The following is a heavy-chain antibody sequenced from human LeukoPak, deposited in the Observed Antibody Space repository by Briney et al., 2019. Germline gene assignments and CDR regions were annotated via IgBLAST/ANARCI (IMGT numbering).Heavy chain of an antibody. CDR1: DGSFSGYY. CDR2: INHSGST. Sequence: SETLSLTCAVYDGSFSGYYWSWIRQPPGKGLEWIGEINHSGSTNYNPSLKSRVTISVDTSKNQFSLKLSSVTAADTAVYYCARGLRWMVGATRPFDYWGQGTLVTVSS. CDR3: ARGLRWMVGATRPFDY. J-gene: IGHJ4*02. V-gene: IGHV4-34*01. D-gene: IGHD1-26*01.